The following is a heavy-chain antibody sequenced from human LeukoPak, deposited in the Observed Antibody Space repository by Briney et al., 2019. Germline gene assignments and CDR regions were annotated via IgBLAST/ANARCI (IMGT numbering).Heavy chain of an antibody. CDR2: IIPIFGTA. Sequence: ASVKVSCKASGGTFSSYAISWVRQAPGQGLGWMGGIIPIFGTANYAQKFQGRVTITTDESTSTAYMELSSLRSEDTAVYYRASQTTFGYYYYYMDVWGKGTTVTVSS. J-gene: IGHJ6*03. CDR3: ASQTTFGYYYYYMDV. V-gene: IGHV1-69*05. CDR1: GGTFSSYA. D-gene: IGHD3-16*01.